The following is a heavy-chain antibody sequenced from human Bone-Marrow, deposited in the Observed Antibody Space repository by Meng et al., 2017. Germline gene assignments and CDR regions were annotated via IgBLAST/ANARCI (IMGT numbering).Heavy chain of an antibody. CDR3: ARDHRSSWSVDAFDI. J-gene: IGHJ3*02. CDR2: IWYDGSNK. D-gene: IGHD6-13*01. CDR1: GFTFSSYG. Sequence: GGSLRLSCAASGFTFSSYGMHWVRQAPGKGLEWVAVIWYDGSNKYYADSVKGRFTISRDNSKNTLYLQMNSLRAEDTAVYYCARDHRSSWSVDAFDIWGQGTMVTVSS. V-gene: IGHV3-33*01.